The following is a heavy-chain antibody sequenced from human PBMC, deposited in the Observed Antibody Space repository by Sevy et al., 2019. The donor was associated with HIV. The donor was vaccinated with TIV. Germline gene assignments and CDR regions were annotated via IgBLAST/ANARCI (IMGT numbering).Heavy chain of an antibody. V-gene: IGHV3-7*03. Sequence: GGSLSLSCAASGFTFSRYWMSWVRQAPGKGLEWVVNIKLDGSEKYYVDSVKGRFTISRDNAKNSLYLQMNSLRAEDSTVYYCARDCSSTSCLWGMDVWGQGTTVTVSS. CDR3: ARDCSSTSCLWGMDV. CDR2: IKLDGSEK. CDR1: GFTFSRYW. D-gene: IGHD2-2*01. J-gene: IGHJ6*02.